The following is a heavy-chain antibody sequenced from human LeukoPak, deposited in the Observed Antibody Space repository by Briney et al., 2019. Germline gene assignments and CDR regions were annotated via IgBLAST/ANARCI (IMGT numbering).Heavy chain of an antibody. CDR3: ARWGPAARRTPSLDY. J-gene: IGHJ4*02. CDR2: INSDGSST. Sequence: PGGSLRLSCAASGFTFSSYWMHWVRQAPGKGLVWVSRINSDGSSTSYADSVKGRFTIPNDNPKNTLYLQMNSLRAEDTAVYYCARWGPAARRTPSLDYWGQGTLLTVSS. CDR1: GFTFSSYW. D-gene: IGHD6-6*01. V-gene: IGHV3-74*01.